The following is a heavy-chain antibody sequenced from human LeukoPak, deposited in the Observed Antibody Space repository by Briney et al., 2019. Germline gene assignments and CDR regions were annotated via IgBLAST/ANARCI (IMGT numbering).Heavy chain of an antibody. CDR1: GGSISSGGYS. CDR2: IYHSGST. J-gene: IGHJ5*02. D-gene: IGHD3-22*01. CDR3: ARVSSGYYYWFDP. Sequence: SQTLSLTCADSGGSISSGGYSWSWIRQPPGKGLEWIGYIYHSGSTYYNPSLKSRVTISVDRSKNQFSLKLSSVTAADTAVYYCARVSSGYYYWFDPWGQGTLVTVSS. V-gene: IGHV4-30-2*01.